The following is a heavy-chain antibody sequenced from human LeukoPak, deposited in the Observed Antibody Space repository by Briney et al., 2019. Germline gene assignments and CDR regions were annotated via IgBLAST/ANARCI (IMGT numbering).Heavy chain of an antibody. Sequence: GGSLRLSCAASGFTFSSYSMNWVRQAPGKGLEWVSSISSSSSYIYYADSVKGRFTISRDNAKNSLYLQMNSLRAEDTAVYYCAREGRPYGSGRDFDYWGQGTLVTVSS. J-gene: IGHJ4*02. CDR3: AREGRPYGSGRDFDY. CDR2: ISSSSSYI. CDR1: GFTFSSYS. V-gene: IGHV3-21*01. D-gene: IGHD3-10*01.